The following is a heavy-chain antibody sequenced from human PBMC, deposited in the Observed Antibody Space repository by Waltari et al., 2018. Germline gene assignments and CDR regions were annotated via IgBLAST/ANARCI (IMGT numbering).Heavy chain of an antibody. V-gene: IGHV3-53*02. CDR1: GFTVSSNY. CDR3: VRVLGGSGTNWYFDL. J-gene: IGHJ2*01. CDR2: IYSGGTT. D-gene: IGHD3-10*01. Sequence: EVQLVETVGDLMQPGGSLRLSCAASGFTVSSNYMSWVRQAPGNGLEWVSLIYSGGTTYYPDSVKGRFSISRDNSRNTLYLQLSGLRAEDTAVYYCVRVLGGSGTNWYFDLWGRGTLVTVSS.